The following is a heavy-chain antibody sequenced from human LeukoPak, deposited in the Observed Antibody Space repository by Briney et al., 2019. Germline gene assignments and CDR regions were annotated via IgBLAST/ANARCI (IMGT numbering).Heavy chain of an antibody. CDR1: GFTFSTYW. D-gene: IGHD5-12*01. Sequence: GGSLRLSCAASGFTFSTYWMMWVRQAPGKGLEWVANINEDGSEKYYADSVEGRFTISRDNAKNSLDLQMNSLRAEDTAVYYCARSSAWLNDAFDIWGQGTMVTVSS. J-gene: IGHJ3*02. CDR3: ARSSAWLNDAFDI. CDR2: INEDGSEK. V-gene: IGHV3-7*01.